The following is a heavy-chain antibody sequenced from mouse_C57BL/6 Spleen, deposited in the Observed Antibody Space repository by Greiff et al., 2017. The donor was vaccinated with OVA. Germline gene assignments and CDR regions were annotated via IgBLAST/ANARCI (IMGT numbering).Heavy chain of an antibody. CDR1: GYTFTSYW. D-gene: IGHD1-1*01. CDR2: IHPNSGST. J-gene: IGHJ2*01. Sequence: QVQLQQPGAELVKPGASVKLSCKASGYTFTSYWMHWVKQRPGQGLEWIGKIHPNSGSTNYNEKFKSKATLTVDKSSSTAYMQLSSLTSEDSAVYYCARRGAVYYGRDYWGQGTTLTVSS. CDR3: ARRGAVYYGRDY. V-gene: IGHV1-64*01.